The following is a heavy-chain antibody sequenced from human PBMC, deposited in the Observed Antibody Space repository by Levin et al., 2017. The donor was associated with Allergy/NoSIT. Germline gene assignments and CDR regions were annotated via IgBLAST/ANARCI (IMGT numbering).Heavy chain of an antibody. D-gene: IGHD3-22*01. CDR2: ISNSP. J-gene: IGHJ5*02. Sequence: GGSLRLSCAASGFNFDSYAMGWVRQAPGKGLEWVSVISNSPYYADSVKGRVTISRDSSKNTPYLEMNSLRVEDTAVYFCGRGSNYHNSGGYYGWFDPWGQGTLVTVSS. V-gene: IGHV3-23*01. CDR3: GRGSNYHNSGGYYGWFDP. CDR1: GFNFDSYA.